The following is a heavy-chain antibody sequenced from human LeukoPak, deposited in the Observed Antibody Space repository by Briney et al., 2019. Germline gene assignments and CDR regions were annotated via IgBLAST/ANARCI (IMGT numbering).Heavy chain of an antibody. CDR1: GGSISSDH. Sequence: PSGTLSLTCTVSGGSISSDHWSWIRQPPGKGLEWIGYIYHTGSTNYNPSLKSRVTILVDTSKNQFSLKLSSVTAADTALYYCARGTRGTYSYWGQGTLVTVSS. CDR3: ARGTRGTYSY. CDR2: IYHTGST. D-gene: IGHD1-26*01. V-gene: IGHV4-59*08. J-gene: IGHJ4*02.